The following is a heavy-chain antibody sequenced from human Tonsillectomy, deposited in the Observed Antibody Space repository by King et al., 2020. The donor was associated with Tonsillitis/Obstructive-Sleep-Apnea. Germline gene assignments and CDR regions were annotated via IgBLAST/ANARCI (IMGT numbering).Heavy chain of an antibody. CDR2: INHSGST. D-gene: IGHD3-3*01. V-gene: IGHV4-34*01. CDR3: ARVLRCLEWFPYMDV. CDR1: GGSFSGYY. J-gene: IGHJ6*03. Sequence: VQLQQWGAGLLKPSETLSLTCAVYGGSFSGYYWSWIRQPPGKGLEWIGEINHSGSTNYNPSLKSRVTISVDTSKNQFSLKLSSVTAAGTAVYYCARVLRCLEWFPYMDVWGNGTTVTVSS.